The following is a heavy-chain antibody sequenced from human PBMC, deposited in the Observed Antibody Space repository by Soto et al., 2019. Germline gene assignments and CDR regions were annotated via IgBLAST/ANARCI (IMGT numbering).Heavy chain of an antibody. CDR2: IDPSDSRT. Sequence: GESLKISCEASGYMFPIYHISWVRQMPGKGLEWVGKIDPSDSRTMYRPSSRARITISVDKSINTAYMELSSLRSEDTAVYYCATNKNYYDSSGGPWGQGTLVTVSS. J-gene: IGHJ5*02. CDR1: GYMFPIYH. CDR3: ATNKNYYDSSGGP. V-gene: IGHV5-10-1*01. D-gene: IGHD3-22*01.